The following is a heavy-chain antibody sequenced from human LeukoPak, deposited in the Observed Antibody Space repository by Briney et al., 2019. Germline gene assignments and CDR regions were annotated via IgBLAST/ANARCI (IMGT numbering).Heavy chain of an antibody. J-gene: IGHJ5*02. V-gene: IGHV4-34*01. Sequence: PGETLSLTCAVYGGSFSGFYWSWIRRPRGRGLEGIGEIDHSGRTNYNPSLTSRVPISVDTSQHQFSLTLGSVNAADTAVYFCVGAPLGPWGEGALVTHSP. CDR2: IDHSGRT. D-gene: IGHD3-16*01. CDR3: VGAPLGP. CDR1: GGSFSGFY.